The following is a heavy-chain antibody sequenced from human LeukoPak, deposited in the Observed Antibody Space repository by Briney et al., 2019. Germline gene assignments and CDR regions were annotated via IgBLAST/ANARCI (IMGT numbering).Heavy chain of an antibody. D-gene: IGHD3-10*01. Sequence: GGSLRLSCAASGFTFSSYWMHWVRQAPGKGLVWVSRINSDGSTTNYADSVKGRFTISRDNAKNSLYLQMNSLRAEDTAVYYCARGKKKLWFGELSPNYYYGMDVWGKGTTVTVSS. V-gene: IGHV3-74*01. CDR1: GFTFSSYW. J-gene: IGHJ6*04. CDR2: INSDGSTT. CDR3: ARGKKKLWFGELSPNYYYGMDV.